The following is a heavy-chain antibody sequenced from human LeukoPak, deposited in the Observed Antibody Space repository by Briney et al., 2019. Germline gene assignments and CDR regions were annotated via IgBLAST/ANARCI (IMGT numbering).Heavy chain of an antibody. CDR2: INPNSGGT. Sequence: ASVKVSCKASGYTFTGYYMHWVRQAPGQGLEWMGWINPNSGGTNYAQKFQGRVTMTRDTSISTAYMELSRLRSDDTAVYYCARGNGGQWLETNPHLGTVGANFDPWGQGTLVTVSS. V-gene: IGHV1-2*02. D-gene: IGHD6-19*01. CDR3: ARGNGGQWLETNPHLGTVGANFDP. CDR1: GYTFTGYY. J-gene: IGHJ5*02.